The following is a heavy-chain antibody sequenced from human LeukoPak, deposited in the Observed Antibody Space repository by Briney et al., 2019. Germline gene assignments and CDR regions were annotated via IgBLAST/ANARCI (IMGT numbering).Heavy chain of an antibody. CDR1: GYTFTSYD. J-gene: IGHJ6*03. V-gene: IGHV1-8*01. D-gene: IGHD3-3*01. Sequence: ASVKVSYKASGYTFTSYDINWVRQATGQGLEWMGWMNPNSGNTGYAQKFQGRVTMTRNTSISTAYMELSSLRSEDTAVYYCARFHLDGKYFWSGYYSDYYYYYMDVWGKGTTVTVSS. CDR3: ARFHLDGKYFWSGYYSDYYYYYMDV. CDR2: MNPNSGNT.